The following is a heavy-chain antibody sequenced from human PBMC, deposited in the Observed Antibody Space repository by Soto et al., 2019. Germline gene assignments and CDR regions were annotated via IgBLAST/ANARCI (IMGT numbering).Heavy chain of an antibody. V-gene: IGHV4-4*02. CDR1: GGSISSSSW. CDR2: IYHSGST. D-gene: IGHD2-21*01. Sequence: RSLTCAVSGGSISSSSWWSWVRQPPGKGLEWIGEIYHSGSTNYNPSLKSRVTISVGKSKNQFSLKLSSVTAADTAVYYCARESIVVPRAFDIWGQVTMVTVSS. J-gene: IGHJ3*02. CDR3: ARESIVVPRAFDI.